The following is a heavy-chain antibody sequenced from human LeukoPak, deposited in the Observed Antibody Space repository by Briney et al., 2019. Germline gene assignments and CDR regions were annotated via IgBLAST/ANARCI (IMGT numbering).Heavy chain of an antibody. Sequence: GESLKISCKGSGYSFTSYWIGWVRQMPGKVLEWMGIIYPSDSDTRYSPSFQGQVTISADKSISTAYLQWSSLKASDTAMYYCARLYDSSGYYYSPFDYWGQGTLVTVSS. J-gene: IGHJ4*02. CDR3: ARLYDSSGYYYSPFDY. CDR1: GYSFTSYW. V-gene: IGHV5-51*01. D-gene: IGHD3-22*01. CDR2: IYPSDSDT.